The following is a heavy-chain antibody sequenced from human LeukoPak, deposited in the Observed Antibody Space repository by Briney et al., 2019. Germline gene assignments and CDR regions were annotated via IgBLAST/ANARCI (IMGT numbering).Heavy chain of an antibody. J-gene: IGHJ3*02. V-gene: IGHV3-21*01. D-gene: IGHD3-16*02. CDR1: GFTFSSFC. CDR2: ISSSSSYI. CDR3: ARAPAGGYPIDDAFDI. Sequence: GGSLRLSCAVSGFTFSSFCMNWVRQVQGKGLEWVSSISSSSSYIYYADSVKGRFTISRDNAKHSLYLQMNSLRAEDTAVYYCARAPAGGYPIDDAFDIWGQGTMVTVSS.